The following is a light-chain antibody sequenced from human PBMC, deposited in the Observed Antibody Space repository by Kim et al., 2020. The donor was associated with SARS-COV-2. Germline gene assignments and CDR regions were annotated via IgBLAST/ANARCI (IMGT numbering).Light chain of an antibody. J-gene: IGLJ2*01. Sequence: SSELTQDPAVSVALGQTVRITCQGDSLRKYYASWYQQKPGQAPILVIHGKDNRPSGIPDRFSGSSLGITASLTITGAQAEDEADYYCNSRDSSGNRLVFG. V-gene: IGLV3-19*01. CDR3: NSRDSSGNRLV. CDR1: SLRKYY. CDR2: GKD.